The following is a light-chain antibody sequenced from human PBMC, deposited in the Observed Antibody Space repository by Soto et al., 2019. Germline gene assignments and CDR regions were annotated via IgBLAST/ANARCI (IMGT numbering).Light chain of an antibody. CDR2: TAS. Sequence: IQMTQSPPTLSASVGDRVTITCRASQSISKWLAWYQRKPGRAPNLLIYTASTLQDGVPSRFSGSGSGTEFSLTISCLQPDDFATYYCQQYKSYSQFTFGGGTKVDIK. V-gene: IGKV1-5*01. CDR1: QSISKW. CDR3: QQYKSYSQFT. J-gene: IGKJ4*01.